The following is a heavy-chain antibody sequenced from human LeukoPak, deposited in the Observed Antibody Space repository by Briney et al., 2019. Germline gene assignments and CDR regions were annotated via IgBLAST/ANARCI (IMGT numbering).Heavy chain of an antibody. J-gene: IGHJ4*02. D-gene: IGHD4-23*01. Sequence: VASVKVSCKASGYTFTSYDINWVRQATGQGLEWMGWMNPNSGNTGYAQKFQGRVTMTRNTSISTAYMELSSLRSEDTAVYYCARAPNYGGTFEDYWGQGTLVTVSS. CDR3: ARAPNYGGTFEDY. CDR2: MNPNSGNT. V-gene: IGHV1-8*01. CDR1: GYTFTSYD.